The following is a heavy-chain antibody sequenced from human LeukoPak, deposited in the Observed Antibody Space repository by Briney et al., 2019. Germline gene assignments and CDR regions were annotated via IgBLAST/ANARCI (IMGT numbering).Heavy chain of an antibody. D-gene: IGHD4-17*01. CDR1: GFXFSDSA. V-gene: IGHV3-73*01. J-gene: IGHJ4*02. Sequence: PGGSLRLSCAASGFXFSDSAIHWARQASGKGLEWVGRIRSKADNYATEFGASVKGRFTISRDDSKNTAYLQMNSLKTEDTAVYYCTGGTTVTTLDYWGQGTLVTVSS. CDR2: IRSKADNYAT. CDR3: TGGTTVTTLDY.